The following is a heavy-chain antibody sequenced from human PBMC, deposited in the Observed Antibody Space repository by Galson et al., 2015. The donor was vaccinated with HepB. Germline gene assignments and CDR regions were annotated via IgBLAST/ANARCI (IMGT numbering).Heavy chain of an antibody. V-gene: IGHV1-69*13. CDR2: IIPIFGTA. J-gene: IGHJ5*02. D-gene: IGHD2-2*01. CDR1: GGTFSSYA. Sequence: SVKVSCKASGGTFSSYAISWVRQAPGQGLEWMGGIIPIFGTANYAQKFQGRVTITADESTSTAYMELSSLRSEDTAVYYCARADGYCSSTSCPRWFDPWGQGTLVTVSS. CDR3: ARADGYCSSTSCPRWFDP.